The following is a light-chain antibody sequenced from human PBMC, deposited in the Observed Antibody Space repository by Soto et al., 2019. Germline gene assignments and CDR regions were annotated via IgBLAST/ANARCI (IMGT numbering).Light chain of an antibody. CDR1: QSVDSTF. CDR3: QHYGNSPQA. J-gene: IGKJ1*01. V-gene: IGKV3-20*01. CDR2: DAS. Sequence: EIVMTQSPATLSVSPVERATLSCRASQSVDSTFLAWYQQKPGQAPSLLIYDASIRATGIPDRFSSSGSGTDFTLTISRLEPEDFAVYYCQHYGNSPQAFGQGTKVDIK.